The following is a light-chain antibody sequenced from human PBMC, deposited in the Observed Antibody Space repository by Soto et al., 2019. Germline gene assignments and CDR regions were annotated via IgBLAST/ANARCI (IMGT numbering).Light chain of an antibody. V-gene: IGKV1-6*01. Sequence: IQMTQSPSSLSASVGDRVTITCRASQGIGNDLGWYQQKPGKAPKLLIYAASSLQSGVPSRFSGSASGTDFTLTISSLQPEDFATYYCLQDYSYPWTFGQGTKVDIK. CDR1: QGIGND. J-gene: IGKJ1*01. CDR2: AAS. CDR3: LQDYSYPWT.